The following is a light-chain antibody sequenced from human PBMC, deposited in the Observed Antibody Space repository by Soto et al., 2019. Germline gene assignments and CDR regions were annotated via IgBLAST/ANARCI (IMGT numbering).Light chain of an antibody. J-gene: IGKJ5*01. Sequence: EIVLTKSPATLSLRPGDRATLSCRASQSVNKYLAWYRQKPGQPPRLLIYDASYRATGIPDRFSGSGSGTDFTLTISSLEPEDFAVYYCQQRSDWPPITFGQGTRLEIK. CDR3: QQRSDWPPIT. CDR2: DAS. V-gene: IGKV3-11*01. CDR1: QSVNKY.